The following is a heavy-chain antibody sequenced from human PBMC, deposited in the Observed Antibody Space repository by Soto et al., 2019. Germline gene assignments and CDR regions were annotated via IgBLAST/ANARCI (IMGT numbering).Heavy chain of an antibody. CDR1: GGTFSSYA. V-gene: IGHV1-69*13. D-gene: IGHD4-4*01. J-gene: IGHJ3*02. CDR3: VRVLTTVTTSLNSNVFDI. CDR2: IIPIFGTA. Sequence: SVKVSCKASGGTFSSYAISWVRQAPGQGLEWMGGIIPIFGTANYAQKFQGRVTITADESTSTAYMELSSLRSEDTAVYYCVRVLTTVTTSLNSNVFDICSQRTMDTGS.